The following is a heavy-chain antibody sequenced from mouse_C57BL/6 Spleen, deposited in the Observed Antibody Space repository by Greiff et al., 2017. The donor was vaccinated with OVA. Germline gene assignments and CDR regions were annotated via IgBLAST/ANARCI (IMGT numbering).Heavy chain of an antibody. J-gene: IGHJ2*01. V-gene: IGHV14-4*01. CDR1: GFNIKDDY. CDR3: TTRTTVVEDYFDY. D-gene: IGHD1-1*01. Sequence: VQLKESGAELVRPGASVKLSCTASGFNIKDDYMHWVKQRPEQGLEWIGWIDPENGDTEYASKFQGKATITADTSSNTAYLQLSSLTSEDTAVYYCTTRTTVVEDYFDYWGQGTTLTVSS. CDR2: IDPENGDT.